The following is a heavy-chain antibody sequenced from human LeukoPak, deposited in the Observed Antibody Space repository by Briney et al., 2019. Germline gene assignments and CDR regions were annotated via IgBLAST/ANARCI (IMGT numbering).Heavy chain of an antibody. CDR2: INHSGST. J-gene: IGHJ6*03. V-gene: IGHV4-34*01. Sequence: SETLSLTCAVYGGSFSGYYWSWIRQPPGKGLECIGEINHSGSTNYNPSLKSRVTISVDTSKNQFSLKLSSVTAADTAVYYCASRSPPSYYYYMDVWGKGTTVTVSS. CDR3: ASRSPPSYYYYMDV. CDR1: GGSFSGYY.